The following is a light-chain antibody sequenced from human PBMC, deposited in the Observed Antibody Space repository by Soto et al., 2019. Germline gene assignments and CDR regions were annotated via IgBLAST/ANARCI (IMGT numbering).Light chain of an antibody. CDR3: QQSYNPPWT. J-gene: IGKJ1*01. Sequence: DIQMTQPPSSLSASVGYRVTITCRASQSISSYLNWYQQKPGKAPKLLIYAASSLQSGVPSRFSGSGSGTDFTLTISSLQPEDFATYYCQQSYNPPWTFGQGPKV. CDR1: QSISSY. V-gene: IGKV1-39*01. CDR2: AAS.